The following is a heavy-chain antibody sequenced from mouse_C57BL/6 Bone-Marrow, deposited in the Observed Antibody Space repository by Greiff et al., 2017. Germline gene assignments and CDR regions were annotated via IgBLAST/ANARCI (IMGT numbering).Heavy chain of an antibody. J-gene: IGHJ4*01. Sequence: VQLQQSGAELVRPGASVKLSCKASGYTFTDYYINWVKQRPGQGLEWIARIYPGSGNTYYNEKFKGKATLTAEKSSSTAYMQLSSLTSEDSAVYFCAGAIYDGLYYDAMDYWGQGTSVTVSS. D-gene: IGHD2-3*01. CDR1: GYTFTDYY. CDR3: AGAIYDGLYYDAMDY. CDR2: IYPGSGNT. V-gene: IGHV1-76*01.